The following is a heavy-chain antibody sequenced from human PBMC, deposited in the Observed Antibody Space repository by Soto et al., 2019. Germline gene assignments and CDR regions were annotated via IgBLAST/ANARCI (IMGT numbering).Heavy chain of an antibody. CDR1: GCTFSSYA. J-gene: IGHJ4*02. V-gene: IGHV1-69*13. CDR3: ARGQAERLQYNPLH. Sequence: ASVKVSCKASGCTFSSYAISWVRQAPGQGLEWMGGIIPIFGTANYAQKFQGRVTITADESTSTAYMELSSLRSEDTAVYYCARGQAERLQYNPLHWGQGTLVTVSS. CDR2: IIPIFGTA. D-gene: IGHD1-1*01.